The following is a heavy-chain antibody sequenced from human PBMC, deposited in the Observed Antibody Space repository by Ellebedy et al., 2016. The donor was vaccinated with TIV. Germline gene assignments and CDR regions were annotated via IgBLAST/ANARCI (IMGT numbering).Heavy chain of an antibody. Sequence: AASVKVSCKASGYTFTGYYIHWVRQAPGQGLEWVAWINPNSGDTAYAQNLQGRVTVTGDTSISTAHMELSRLISDDTAVYYCVRDLTNYGSSSYWGQGTLVTVSS. D-gene: IGHD3-22*01. V-gene: IGHV1-2*02. J-gene: IGHJ4*02. CDR3: VRDLTNYGSSSY. CDR2: INPNSGDT. CDR1: GYTFTGYY.